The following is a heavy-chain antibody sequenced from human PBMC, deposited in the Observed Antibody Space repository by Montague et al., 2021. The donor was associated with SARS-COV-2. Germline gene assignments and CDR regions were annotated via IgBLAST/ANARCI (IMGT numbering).Heavy chain of an antibody. CDR3: ARLKWFGDLVWFDP. D-gene: IGHD3-10*01. V-gene: IGHV4-4*07. CDR1: GDSISSYF. Sequence: SETLSLTCTVFGDSISSYFWSWIRQPAGKGLEWIGRIYITGTSQYNSNYNPSLKSRVTMSVDTSKNHFSLKLTSVTAADTAVYFCARLKWFGDLVWFDPWGQGTLATVSS. CDR2: IYITGTSQYNS. J-gene: IGHJ5*02.